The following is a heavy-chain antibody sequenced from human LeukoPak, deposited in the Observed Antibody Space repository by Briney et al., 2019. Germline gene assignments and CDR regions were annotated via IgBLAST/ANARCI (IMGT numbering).Heavy chain of an antibody. Sequence: GASVKVSCKASGYTFTSYGISWVRQAPGQGLEWMGWISAYNGNTNYAQKLQGRVTMTTDPSTSTAYMERRSLRSDDTAVYYCASDTESYYDFWSGGTISFDYWGQGPLVTVSS. CDR2: ISAYNGNT. D-gene: IGHD3-3*01. V-gene: IGHV1-18*01. J-gene: IGHJ4*02. CDR1: GYTFTSYG. CDR3: ASDTESYYDFWSGGTISFDY.